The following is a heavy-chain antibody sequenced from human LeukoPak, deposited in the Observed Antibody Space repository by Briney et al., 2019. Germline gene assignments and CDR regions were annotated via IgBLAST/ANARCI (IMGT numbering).Heavy chain of an antibody. D-gene: IGHD3-22*01. Sequence: PGGSLRLSCVASGFSFSSYWMNWVRQAPGKGLEWVANIRQDGSEKYYVDSVKGRFTISRDNAKKSLYLQMHSLRAEDTAVYYCARDSHKFDSSGYYPDAFDIWGQGTMVTVSS. CDR1: GFSFSSYW. V-gene: IGHV3-7*01. CDR2: IRQDGSEK. J-gene: IGHJ3*02. CDR3: ARDSHKFDSSGYYPDAFDI.